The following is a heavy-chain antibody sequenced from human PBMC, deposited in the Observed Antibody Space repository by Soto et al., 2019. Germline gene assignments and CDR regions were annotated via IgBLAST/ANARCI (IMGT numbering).Heavy chain of an antibody. J-gene: IGHJ4*02. V-gene: IGHV6-1*01. Sequence: SQTLSLTCAISGDSVSSSIAAWTWIRQSPSRGLEWLGRTYYRSRWYNDHAVSVKSRITINPDTSKNQFSLQLNSMTPEDTAVYYCARDLDAALVTWGQGMLVTVSS. CDR2: TYYRSRWYN. D-gene: IGHD5-18*01. CDR1: GDSVSSSIAA. CDR3: ARDLDAALVT.